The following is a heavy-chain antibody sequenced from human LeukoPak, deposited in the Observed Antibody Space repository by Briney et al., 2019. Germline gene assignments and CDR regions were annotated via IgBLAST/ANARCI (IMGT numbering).Heavy chain of an antibody. J-gene: IGHJ4*02. CDR2: INRSGST. V-gene: IGHV4-34*01. CDR1: GGSFSGYY. D-gene: IGHD3-3*01. Sequence: SETLSLTCAVYGGSFSGYYWSWIRQPPGKGLEWIGEINRSGSTNYNPSLKSRVTISVDTSKNQFSLKLSSVTAADTAVYYCARGPTTIFGVVYDYWGQGALVTVSS. CDR3: ARGPTTIFGVVYDY.